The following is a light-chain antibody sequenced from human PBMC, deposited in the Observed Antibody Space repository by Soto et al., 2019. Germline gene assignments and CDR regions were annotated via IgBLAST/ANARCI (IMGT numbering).Light chain of an antibody. J-gene: IGKJ1*01. CDR1: QSVSTN. Sequence: EILMTQSPAIVSVSAGDRATLSCRASQSVSTNLAWYQQKPGQAPRLLIEGASTMATGVSPTFSGSGSGTEFTLTISSLQSEDFAVYYCQQYNKWPLTFGQGTKVDIK. CDR3: QQYNKWPLT. CDR2: GAS. V-gene: IGKV3-15*01.